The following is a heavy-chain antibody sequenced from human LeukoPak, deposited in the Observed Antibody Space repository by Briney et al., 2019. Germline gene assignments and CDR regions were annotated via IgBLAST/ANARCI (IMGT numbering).Heavy chain of an antibody. J-gene: IGHJ4*02. CDR3: TTDHRTIYGVVFPDY. CDR2: ISPGGGTT. CDR1: GFAFGSEA. D-gene: IGHD3-3*01. V-gene: IGHV3-23*01. Sequence: PGGSLRLSCAVSGFAFGSEAMSWVRQSPARGLEWVASISPGGGTTYYADYVKGRFTISRDNSKNSLFVQMNSLRAEDTAVYYCTTDHRTIYGVVFPDYWGQGTPVTVSS.